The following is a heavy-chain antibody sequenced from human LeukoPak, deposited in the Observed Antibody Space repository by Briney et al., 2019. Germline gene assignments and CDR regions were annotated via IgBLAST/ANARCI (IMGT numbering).Heavy chain of an antibody. Sequence: GRSLRLSCAASGVTFDKYGMHYIRQAPGKGLEWVAVILEDGRIKKYADSVKDRFTISRDNTNNTLYLQMNRLRAEDTGIYFCAKDRETTASGTFDYWGLGTLVAVSS. J-gene: IGHJ4*02. D-gene: IGHD1-1*01. CDR2: ILEDGRIK. CDR1: GVTFDKYG. V-gene: IGHV3-30*18. CDR3: AKDRETTASGTFDY.